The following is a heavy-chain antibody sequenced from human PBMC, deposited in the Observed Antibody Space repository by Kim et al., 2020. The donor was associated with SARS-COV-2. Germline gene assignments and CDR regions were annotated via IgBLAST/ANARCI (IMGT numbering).Heavy chain of an antibody. D-gene: IGHD2-21*02. Sequence: SETLSLTCTVSGGSISTYYWSWIRQPPGKELEWIGYIHYSGSTNYNPSLKSRVTISVDTSKNQFSLKLTSVTAADTAVYYCARYQVVTLPRGDWFDPWGQGTLVTVSS. V-gene: IGHV4-59*01. CDR3: ARYQVVTLPRGDWFDP. J-gene: IGHJ5*02. CDR1: GGSISTYY. CDR2: IHYSGST.